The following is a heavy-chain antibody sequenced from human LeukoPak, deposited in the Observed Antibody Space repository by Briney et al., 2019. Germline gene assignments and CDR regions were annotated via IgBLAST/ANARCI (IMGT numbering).Heavy chain of an antibody. CDR3: ARGGSSSWYGGASDI. CDR1: GGSITSGDFA. J-gene: IGHJ3*02. D-gene: IGHD6-13*01. Sequence: TSETLSLTCAVSGGSITSGDFAWSWIRQPPGKGLDFIGYIYLDGSTFYNPSLKSRVTISVDTSKNQFSLKLSSVTAADTAVYYCARGGSSSWYGGASDIWGQGTMVTVSS. V-gene: IGHV4-30-2*01. CDR2: IYLDGST.